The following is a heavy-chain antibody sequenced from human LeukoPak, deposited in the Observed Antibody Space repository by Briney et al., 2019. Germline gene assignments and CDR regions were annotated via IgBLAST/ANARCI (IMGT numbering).Heavy chain of an antibody. Sequence: GGSLRLSCAASGFTFSSYSMNWVRQAPGKGREWVSAISGSGGATYYADSVKGRFTISRDNSKNTMYLQMNSLRAEDTAVYYCAKVPVFSLTISEVVTDDAFDIWGQGTIVTVSS. J-gene: IGHJ3*02. CDR1: GFTFSSYS. CDR2: ISGSGGAT. CDR3: AKVPVFSLTISEVVTDDAFDI. D-gene: IGHD3-3*01. V-gene: IGHV3-23*01.